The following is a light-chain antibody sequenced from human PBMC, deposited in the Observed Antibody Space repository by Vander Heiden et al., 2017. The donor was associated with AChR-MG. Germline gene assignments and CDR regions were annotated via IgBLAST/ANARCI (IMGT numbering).Light chain of an antibody. V-gene: IGKV1-39*01. Sequence: DIQMTQSPSSLSSSVGDRVTITCRASQMISNYLHWYQQKPGKAPKLLVYGASTLDSGVPSRFTGSGYGTDFSLTISSLQPEDFATYYCQQSFSTHWTFGRGTKVQL. CDR1: QMISNY. J-gene: IGKJ1*01. CDR2: GAS. CDR3: QQSFSTHWT.